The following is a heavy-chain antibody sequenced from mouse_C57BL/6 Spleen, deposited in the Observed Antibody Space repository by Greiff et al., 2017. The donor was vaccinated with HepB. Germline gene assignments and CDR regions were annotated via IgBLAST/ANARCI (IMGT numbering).Heavy chain of an antibody. D-gene: IGHD2-2*01. CDR1: GYTFTSYW. Sequence: QVQLQQSGTELVKPGASVKLSCKASGYTFTSYWMHWVKQRPGQGLEWIGNINPSNGGTNYNEKFKSKATLTVDKSSSTAYMQLSSLTSEDSAVYYCARSGSTMVTEFDYWGQGTTLTVSS. J-gene: IGHJ2*01. CDR3: ARSGSTMVTEFDY. V-gene: IGHV1-53*01. CDR2: INPSNGGT.